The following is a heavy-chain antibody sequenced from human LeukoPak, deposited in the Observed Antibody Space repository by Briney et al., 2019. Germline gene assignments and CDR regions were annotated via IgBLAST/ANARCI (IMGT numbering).Heavy chain of an antibody. CDR1: GGSFSGYY. CDR3: ARVHINRNYFDY. CDR2: INHSGST. V-gene: IGHV4-34*01. J-gene: IGHJ4*02. Sequence: PSETLSLTCAVYGGSFSGYYWSWISQPPGKGVEWIGEINHSGSTNYNPSLKSRVTISVDTSKNQFSLKLSSVTAADTAVYYCARVHINRNYFDYWGQGTLVTVSS. D-gene: IGHD1-14*01.